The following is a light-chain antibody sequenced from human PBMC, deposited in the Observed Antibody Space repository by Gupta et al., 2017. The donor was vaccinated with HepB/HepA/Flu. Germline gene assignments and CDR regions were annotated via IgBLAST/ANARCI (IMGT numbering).Light chain of an antibody. Sequence: DIVMTQSPLFLPVSPGEPASISCRSSQSLLHTRGNTFLDWYLKRPGQSPQLLIYLVSNRASGVPDRFSGSGSGTDFTLKISRVEAEDVGVYYCMQGLQTLTFGQGTRLEIK. V-gene: IGKV2-28*01. CDR3: MQGLQTLT. CDR1: QSLLHTRGNTF. J-gene: IGKJ5*01. CDR2: LVS.